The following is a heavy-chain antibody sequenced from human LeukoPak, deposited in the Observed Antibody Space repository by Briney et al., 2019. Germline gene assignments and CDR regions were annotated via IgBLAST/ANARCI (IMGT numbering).Heavy chain of an antibody. D-gene: IGHD4-17*01. Sequence: SETLSLTCTVAGGSISSYYWSWIRQPAGKGLEWIGRIYTSGSTNYNPSLKSRVTMSVDTSKNQFSLKLSSVTAADTAVYYCARDLDYGDEHYAFDIWGQGTMVTVSS. V-gene: IGHV4-4*07. CDR2: IYTSGST. CDR3: ARDLDYGDEHYAFDI. CDR1: GGSISSYY. J-gene: IGHJ3*02.